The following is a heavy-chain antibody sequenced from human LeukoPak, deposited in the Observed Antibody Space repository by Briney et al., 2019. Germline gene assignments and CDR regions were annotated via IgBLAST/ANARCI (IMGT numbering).Heavy chain of an antibody. D-gene: IGHD3-9*01. CDR2: ISYDGSNK. J-gene: IGHJ4*02. CDR3: ASLGAFDWLPRSVKTDY. V-gene: IGHV3-30*04. Sequence: GGSLRLSCAASGFTFSSYAMHWVRQAPGKGLEWVAVISYDGSNKYYADSVKGRFTISRDNSKNTLYLQMNSLRAEDTAVYYCASLGAFDWLPRSVKTDYWGQGTLVTVS. CDR1: GFTFSSYA.